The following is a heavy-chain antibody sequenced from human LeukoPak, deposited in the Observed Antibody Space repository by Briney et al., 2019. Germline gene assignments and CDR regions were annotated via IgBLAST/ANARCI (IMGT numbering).Heavy chain of an antibody. J-gene: IGHJ4*02. CDR3: ARWFCSGGSCRGAVDY. CDR2: IHYSGNT. Sequence: SQTLSLTCAVSGGSSRSGDYFWSWIRQPPGKGLEWIGHIHYSGNTYYNPSLKSRVSISVDTSKNQFSLKLNSVTAADTAVYYCARWFCSGGSCRGAVDYWGQGTLVTVSS. CDR1: GGSSRSGDYF. D-gene: IGHD2-15*01. V-gene: IGHV4-30-4*01.